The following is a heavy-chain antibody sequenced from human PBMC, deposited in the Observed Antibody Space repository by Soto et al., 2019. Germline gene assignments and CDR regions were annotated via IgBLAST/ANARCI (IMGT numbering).Heavy chain of an antibody. D-gene: IGHD4-17*01. J-gene: IGHJ3*02. CDR3: AHPRGYGVFDAYEI. CDR1: GFTFSNYA. Sequence: GGSLRLSCTASGFTFSNYAMSWVRQAPGKGLEWVSAITRTDSTYYADSVKGRFTISRDNSRNTLYLQMNSLGAEDAALYYCAHPRGYGVFDAYEIWGQGAMVTVSS. V-gene: IGHV3-23*01. CDR2: ITRTDST.